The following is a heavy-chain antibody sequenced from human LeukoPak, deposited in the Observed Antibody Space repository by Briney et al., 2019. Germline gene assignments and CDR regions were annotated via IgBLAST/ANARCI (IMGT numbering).Heavy chain of an antibody. Sequence: GGSLRLSCAASGFTLSDYGMHWVRQAPGKGLEWVAVISYDGSNKYYADSVKGRFTISRDNSKNTLYLQMNSLRAEDTAVYYCARPKRRDGYNPFDYWGQGTLVTVSS. D-gene: IGHD5-24*01. CDR2: ISYDGSNK. CDR3: ARPKRRDGYNPFDY. J-gene: IGHJ4*02. V-gene: IGHV3-30*03. CDR1: GFTLSDYG.